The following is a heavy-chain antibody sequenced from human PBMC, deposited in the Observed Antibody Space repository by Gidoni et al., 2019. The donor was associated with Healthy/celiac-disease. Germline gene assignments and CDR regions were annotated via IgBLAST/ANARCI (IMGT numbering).Heavy chain of an antibody. CDR3: ARGGFGIVVVTGYFDY. J-gene: IGHJ4*02. D-gene: IGHD2-21*02. V-gene: IGHV3-33*01. CDR1: GFTFSSYG. CDR2: IWYDGSNK. Sequence: QVQLVESGGGVVQPGRSLRLSCAAAGFTFSSYGMNWVRQAPGKGLEWVAVIWYDGSNKYYADSVKGRFTISRDNSKNTLYLQMNSLRAEDTAVYYCARGGFGIVVVTGYFDYWGQGTLVTVSS.